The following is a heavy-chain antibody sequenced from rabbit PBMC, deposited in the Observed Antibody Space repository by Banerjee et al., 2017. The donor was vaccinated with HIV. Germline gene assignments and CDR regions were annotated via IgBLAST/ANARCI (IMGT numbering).Heavy chain of an antibody. CDR3: ANSYANGVIGWNFDL. V-gene: IGHV1S45*01. CDR2: INTISGDT. Sequence: QEQLEESGGDLVKPEGSLTLTCTASGFSFSNGYVMCWVRQAPGKGLEWIACINTISGDTVYATWAKGRFTISKASWTTVTLQMTSLTAADTASYFCANSYANGVIGWNFDLWGPGTLVTVS. CDR1: GFSFSNGYV. D-gene: IGHD5-1*01. J-gene: IGHJ4*01.